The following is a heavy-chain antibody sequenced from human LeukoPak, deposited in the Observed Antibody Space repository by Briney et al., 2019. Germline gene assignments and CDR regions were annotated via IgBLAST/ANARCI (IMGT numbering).Heavy chain of an antibody. V-gene: IGHV1-46*01. Sequence: VXXXXXQGLEWMXXXXPSGGSTSYAQKFQGRVTMTRDTSTSTVYMELSSLRSEDTAVYYCARDRLLYSSGWPVPNYFDYWGQGTLVTVSS. J-gene: IGHJ4*02. D-gene: IGHD6-19*01. CDR3: ARDRLLYSSGWPVPNYFDY. CDR2: XXPSGGST.